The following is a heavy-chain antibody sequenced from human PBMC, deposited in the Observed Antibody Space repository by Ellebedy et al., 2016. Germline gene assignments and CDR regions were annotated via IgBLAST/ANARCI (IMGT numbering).Heavy chain of an antibody. CDR2: ISSSSSTI. Sequence: GESLKISXAASGFTFSSYSMNWVRQAPGKGLEWVSYISSSSSTIYYADSVKGRFTISRDNAKNSLYLQMNSLRDEDTAVYYCARDGLYDFWSTHYGSWFNPWGQGTLVTVSS. CDR1: GFTFSSYS. J-gene: IGHJ5*02. D-gene: IGHD3-3*01. CDR3: ARDGLYDFWSTHYGSWFNP. V-gene: IGHV3-48*02.